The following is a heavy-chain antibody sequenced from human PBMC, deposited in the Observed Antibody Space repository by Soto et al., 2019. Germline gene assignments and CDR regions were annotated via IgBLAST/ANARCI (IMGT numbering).Heavy chain of an antibody. D-gene: IGHD3-22*01. CDR2: IYSGGST. CDR1: GFTVSSNY. CDR3: ARVSRYYYDSSGYYSEYFQH. J-gene: IGHJ1*01. V-gene: IGHV3-53*01. Sequence: GGSLRLSCAASGFTVSSNYMSWVRQAPGKGLEWVSVIYSGGSTYYADSVKGRFTISRDNSKNTLYLQMNSLRAEDTAVYYCARVSRYYYDSSGYYSEYFQHWGQGT.